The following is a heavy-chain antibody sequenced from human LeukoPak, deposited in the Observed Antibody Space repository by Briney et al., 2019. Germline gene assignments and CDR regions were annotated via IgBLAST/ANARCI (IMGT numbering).Heavy chain of an antibody. V-gene: IGHV3-21*01. CDR3: AREVGGYSYGYSY. J-gene: IGHJ4*02. D-gene: IGHD5-18*01. Sequence: PGGSLRLSCAASGFTFDDYAMHWVRQAPGKGLEWVSSISSSSSYIYYADSVKGRFTISRDNAKNSLYLQMNSLRAEDTAVYYCAREVGGYSYGYSYWGQGTLVTVSS. CDR2: ISSSSSYI. CDR1: GFTFDDYA.